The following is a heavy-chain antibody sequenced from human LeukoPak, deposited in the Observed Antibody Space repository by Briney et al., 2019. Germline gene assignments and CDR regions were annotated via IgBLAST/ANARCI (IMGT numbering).Heavy chain of an antibody. Sequence: PSETLSLTCTVSGGSLSSYYWSWIRQPAGKGLEGIGRIYTSGSTNYNPSLKSRVTTSVDTSKNQFSLKLSSVTAVDTAVYYCARDGYDFWRGYYYFDYWGQGTLVTVSS. CDR2: IYTSGST. CDR3: ARDGYDFWRGYYYFDY. J-gene: IGHJ4*02. V-gene: IGHV4-4*07. D-gene: IGHD3-3*01. CDR1: GGSLSSYY.